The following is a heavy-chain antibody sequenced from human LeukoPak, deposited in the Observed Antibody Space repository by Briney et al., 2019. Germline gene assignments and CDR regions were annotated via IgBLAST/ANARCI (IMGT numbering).Heavy chain of an antibody. CDR1: GFTFSSYA. Sequence: GGSLRLSCAASGFTFSSYAMHWVRQAPGKGLEWVAVIWYDGSNKYYADSVKGRFTISRDNSKNTLYLQMNSLRAEDTAVYYCARGVYDSSGYYFNPYFDYWGQGTLVTVSS. CDR2: IWYDGSNK. V-gene: IGHV3-33*08. J-gene: IGHJ4*02. CDR3: ARGVYDSSGYYFNPYFDY. D-gene: IGHD3-22*01.